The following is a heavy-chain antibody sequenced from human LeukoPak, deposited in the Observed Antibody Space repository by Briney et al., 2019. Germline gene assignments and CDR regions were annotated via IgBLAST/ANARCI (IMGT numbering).Heavy chain of an antibody. CDR2: IIPIFGTA. Sequence: GASVKVSCKASGGTFSSYAISWVRQAPGQGLEWMGGIIPIFGTANYAQKFQGRVTITADESTSTAYMELSSLRSEDTAVYYCASHRVVAATGFYYYGMDVWGRGTTVTVSS. V-gene: IGHV1-69*13. CDR3: ASHRVVAATGFYYYGMDV. D-gene: IGHD2-15*01. CDR1: GGTFSSYA. J-gene: IGHJ6*04.